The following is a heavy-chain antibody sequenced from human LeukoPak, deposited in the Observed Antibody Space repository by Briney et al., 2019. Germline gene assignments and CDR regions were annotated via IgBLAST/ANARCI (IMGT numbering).Heavy chain of an antibody. V-gene: IGHV3-21*01. CDR2: ISSSSSYI. D-gene: IGHD6-13*01. Sequence: GGSLRLSCAASGFTFSNYAMSWVRQAPGKGLEWVSSISSSSSYIYYADSVKGRFTISRDNAKNSLYLQMNSLRAEDTAVYYCARELVAAAAYWGQGTLVTVSS. CDR1: GFTFSNYA. J-gene: IGHJ4*02. CDR3: ARELVAAAAY.